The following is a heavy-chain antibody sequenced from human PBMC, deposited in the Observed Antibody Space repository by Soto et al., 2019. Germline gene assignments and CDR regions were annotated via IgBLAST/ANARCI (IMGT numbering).Heavy chain of an antibody. Sequence: QVQLVQSGGRVVQPGRSLRLSCVAYEFTFRNYPMHWVRQAPGKGLEWVAVISFDGSKEDSADSVKGRFTVSRDNSKNTLYLEMNSLRAEDTAVYYCARGVAAIVTWYLEYWGQGSLVTVSS. CDR3: ARGVAAIVTWYLEY. V-gene: IGHV3-30-3*01. CDR1: EFTFRNYP. J-gene: IGHJ4*02. CDR2: ISFDGSKE. D-gene: IGHD3-10*01.